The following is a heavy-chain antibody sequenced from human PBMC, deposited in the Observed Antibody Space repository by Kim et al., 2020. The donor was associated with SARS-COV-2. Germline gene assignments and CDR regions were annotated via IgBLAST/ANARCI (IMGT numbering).Heavy chain of an antibody. CDR2: ISWNSGSI. CDR3: AKDSLDSSGYYYPFDY. D-gene: IGHD3-22*01. V-gene: IGHV3-9*01. J-gene: IGHJ4*02. CDR1: GFTFGDYA. Sequence: GGSLRLSCAASGFTFGDYAMHWVRQAPGKGLEWVSGISWNSGSIGYADSVKGRFTISRDNAKNSLYLQMNSLRAEDTALYYCAKDSLDSSGYYYPFDYWGQGTLVTVSS.